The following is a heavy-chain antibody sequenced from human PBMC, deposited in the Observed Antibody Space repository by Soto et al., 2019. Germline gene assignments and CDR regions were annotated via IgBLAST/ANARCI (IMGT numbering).Heavy chain of an antibody. CDR1: GDSVSGGYY. CDR3: ARDRGSYGMDV. V-gene: IGHV4-31*03. Sequence: QVQLQESGPGLVKPSQTLSLTCTVSGDSVSGGYYWSWVRQRPRKGLEWIGYVSPIGTPYYSPSLNCRVSISIDTSKNQLSLEVRSVTAAATAVYYCARDRGSYGMDVWGQGTTVTVSS. CDR2: VSPIGTP. J-gene: IGHJ6*02.